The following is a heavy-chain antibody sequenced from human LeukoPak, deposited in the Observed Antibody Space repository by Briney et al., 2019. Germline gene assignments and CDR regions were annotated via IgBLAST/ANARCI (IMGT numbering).Heavy chain of an antibody. Sequence: ASVKVSCKASGYTFTSYGISWVRQAPGQGLEWMGWISAYNGNTNYAQKLQGRVTMTTDTSTITAYMELRSLRSDDTAVYYCARSGLVTYYDFWSGYYASSFDYWGQGTLVTVSS. V-gene: IGHV1-18*01. D-gene: IGHD3-3*01. CDR3: ARSGLVTYYDFWSGYYASSFDY. J-gene: IGHJ4*02. CDR1: GYTFTSYG. CDR2: ISAYNGNT.